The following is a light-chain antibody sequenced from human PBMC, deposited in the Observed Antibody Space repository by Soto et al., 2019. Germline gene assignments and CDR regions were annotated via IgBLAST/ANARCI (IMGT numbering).Light chain of an antibody. V-gene: IGKV3-20*01. CDR1: QSVSSSY. CDR2: GAS. CDR3: QQYGSSPRT. J-gene: IGKJ1*01. Sequence: LSQSLCTVSLSPGEKTTLSCRASQSVSSSYLAWYQQKPGQAPRLLIYGASSRATGIPDRFSCSGSGTDFTLTISRLEPEDFAVYYCQQYGSSPRTFGQGTKVDIK.